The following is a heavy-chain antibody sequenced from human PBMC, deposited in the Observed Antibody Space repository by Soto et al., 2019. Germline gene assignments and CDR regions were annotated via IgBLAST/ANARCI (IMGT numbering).Heavy chain of an antibody. CDR2: LNPDTGNT. Sequence: QVQLVQSGPELKKPGASVNISCTASGFTFSDNLINWVRQAPGQGLEWMGWLNPDTGNTRYSETFQGRVTISRHPSAGKDYWQLNDLENEDTALYVCASDRHSVGPGGNDGFDVWGQGTMITVSS. D-gene: IGHD3-16*01. V-gene: IGHV1-3*01. J-gene: IGHJ3*01. CDR3: ASDRHSVGPGGNDGFDV. CDR1: GFTFSDNL.